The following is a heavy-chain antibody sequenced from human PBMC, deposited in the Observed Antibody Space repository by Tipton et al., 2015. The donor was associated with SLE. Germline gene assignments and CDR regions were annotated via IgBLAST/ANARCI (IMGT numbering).Heavy chain of an antibody. J-gene: IGHJ3*02. CDR3: ARHRWRWNDAFDI. D-gene: IGHD5-24*01. CDR1: GGSISSYY. CDR2: IYYSGST. Sequence: TLSLTCTVSGGSISSYYWSWIRQPPGKGLEWIGYIYYSGSTNYNPSLKSRVTISVDTSKNQFPLKLTSVTAADTAVYYCARHRWRWNDAFDIWGQGTMVTVSS. V-gene: IGHV4-59*08.